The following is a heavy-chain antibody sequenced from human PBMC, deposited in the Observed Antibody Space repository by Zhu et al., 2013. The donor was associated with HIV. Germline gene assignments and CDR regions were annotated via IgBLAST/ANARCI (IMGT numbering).Heavy chain of an antibody. D-gene: IGHD3-10*01. V-gene: IGHV1-18*01. CDR3: ATTDSITMVRGVIIRWFDP. Sequence: QVQLVQSGAEVKKPGASVKVSCKASGYTFTSYGISWVRQAPGQGLEWMGWISAYNGNTNYAQKLQGRVTMTTDTSTSTAYMELSSLRSEDTAVYYCATTDSITMVRGVIIRWFDPWAEGTLVTVSS. J-gene: IGHJ5*02. CDR1: GYTFTSYG. CDR2: ISAYNGNT.